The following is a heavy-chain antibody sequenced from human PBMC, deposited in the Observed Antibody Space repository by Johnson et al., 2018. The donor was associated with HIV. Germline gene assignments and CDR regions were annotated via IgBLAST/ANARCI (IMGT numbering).Heavy chain of an antibody. V-gene: IGHV3-53*01. Sequence: VHLVESGGGLIQPGGSLRLSCAASGFTFSSNYMSWFRQAPGKGLEWVSVIYSGGSTYYADSVKGRFTISRDNSKNTLYLQRNSLRAEDTALYYCARDLRNSGWSNGFEVWGQGTMVTVSS. CDR1: GFTFSSNY. CDR3: ARDLRNSGWSNGFEV. CDR2: IYSGGST. J-gene: IGHJ3*01. D-gene: IGHD6-19*01.